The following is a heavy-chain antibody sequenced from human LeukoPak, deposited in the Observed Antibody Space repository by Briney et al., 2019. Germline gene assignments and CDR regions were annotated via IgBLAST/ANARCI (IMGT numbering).Heavy chain of an antibody. CDR3: ARDDYYDSSGTFAY. D-gene: IGHD3-22*01. Sequence: GGSLRLSCAASGFTFSSYAMHWVRQAPGKGLEWVAVISYDGSNKYYADSVKGRFTISRDNSKNTLYLQMNSLRAEDTAAYYCARDDYYDSSGTFAYWGQGTLVAVSS. J-gene: IGHJ4*02. V-gene: IGHV3-30*04. CDR1: GFTFSSYA. CDR2: ISYDGSNK.